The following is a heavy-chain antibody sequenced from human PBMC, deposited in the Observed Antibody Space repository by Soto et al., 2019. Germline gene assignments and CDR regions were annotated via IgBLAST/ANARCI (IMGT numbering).Heavy chain of an antibody. CDR2: ISAYNGNT. D-gene: IGHD2-8*01. CDR1: GYTFTSYG. V-gene: IGHV1-18*01. J-gene: IGHJ4*02. CDR3: ARVLMVYAMEFDY. Sequence: ASVKVSCKASGYTFTSYGISWVRQAPGQGLEWMGWISAYNGNTNYAQKLQGRVTMTTDTSTSTAYVELRSLRSDDTAVYYCARVLMVYAMEFDYWGQGTLVTVSS.